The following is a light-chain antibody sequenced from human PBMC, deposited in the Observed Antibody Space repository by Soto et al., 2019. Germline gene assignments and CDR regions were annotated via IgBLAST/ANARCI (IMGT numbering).Light chain of an antibody. CDR2: GAS. CDR3: QQYGSSPGIT. J-gene: IGKJ5*01. Sequence: EIMLTQSPVTLSLSPGEGATLSCRASQSVAGSYLAWYQQKPGRTPRLLIYGASTRATGIPDRFSGSGSGTDFTLTISRLEPEDFAVYYCQQYGSSPGITFGQGTRLEIK. CDR1: QSVAGSY. V-gene: IGKV3-20*01.